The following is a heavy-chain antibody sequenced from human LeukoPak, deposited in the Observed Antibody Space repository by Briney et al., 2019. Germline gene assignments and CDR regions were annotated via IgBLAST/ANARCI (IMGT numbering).Heavy chain of an antibody. CDR1: GYSIRSGYY. Sequence: SETLSLTCAVSGYSIRSGYYWGWIRQPPGKGLDWIASMYHSGSTYYNPSLKSRVTISVDTSKNQFSLRLSSVTAADTAVYYCAKPGPTVVTHFDTWGQGTLVTVSS. J-gene: IGHJ4*02. D-gene: IGHD4-23*01. CDR2: MYHSGST. V-gene: IGHV4-38-2*01. CDR3: AKPGPTVVTHFDT.